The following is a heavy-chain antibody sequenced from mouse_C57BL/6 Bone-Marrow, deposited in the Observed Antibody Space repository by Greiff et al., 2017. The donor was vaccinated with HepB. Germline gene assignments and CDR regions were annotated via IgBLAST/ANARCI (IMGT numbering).Heavy chain of an antibody. CDR3: AREPYLILRAWFAY. D-gene: IGHD1-1*01. CDR2: INPNNGGT. CDR1: GYTFTDYN. V-gene: IGHV1-22*01. J-gene: IGHJ3*01. Sequence: VQLKESGPELVKPGASVKMSCKASGYTFTDYNMHWVKQSHGKSLEWIGYINPNNGGTSYNQKFKGKATLTVNKSSSTASMELRSLTSEDSAVYYCAREPYLILRAWFAYWGQGTLVTVSA.